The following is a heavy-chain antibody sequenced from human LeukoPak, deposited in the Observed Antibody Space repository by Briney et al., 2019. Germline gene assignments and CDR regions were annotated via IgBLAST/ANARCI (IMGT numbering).Heavy chain of an antibody. Sequence: PGGSLRLSCAASGFTFSSYSMNWVRQAPGKGLEWVSSISSSSSYIYYADSVKGRFTVSRDNAKNSLYLQMNSLRAEDTAVYYCARSNTDSPHYYYYGMDVWGQGTTVTVSS. CDR3: ARSNTDSPHYYYYGMDV. CDR2: ISSSSSYI. CDR1: GFTFSSYS. D-gene: IGHD5-18*01. V-gene: IGHV3-21*01. J-gene: IGHJ6*02.